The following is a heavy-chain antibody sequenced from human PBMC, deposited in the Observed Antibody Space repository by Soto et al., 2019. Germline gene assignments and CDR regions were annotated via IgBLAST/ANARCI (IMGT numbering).Heavy chain of an antibody. CDR3: ARLRGYSGYDYFDY. CDR2: MNPNSGNT. V-gene: IGHV1-8*01. CDR1: GYTFTSYD. Sequence: ASVKASCKASGYTFTSYDINWVRQATGQGLEWMGWMNPNSGNTNYAQKLQGRVTMTRDTSTSTAYMELRSLRSDDTAVYYCARLRGYSGYDYFDYWGQGTLVTVSS. J-gene: IGHJ4*02. D-gene: IGHD5-12*01.